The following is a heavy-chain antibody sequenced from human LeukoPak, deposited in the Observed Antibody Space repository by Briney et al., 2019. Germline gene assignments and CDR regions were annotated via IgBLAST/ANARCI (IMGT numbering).Heavy chain of an antibody. Sequence: GGSLRLSCAASGFSFSRYYMSWVRQTPGKALEWISYIPTSGISVQYADSVRGRFTASRDDAKNSLHLQMNSLRAEDTAVYYCARDARTVGITMIVVGFDYWGQGTLVTVSS. CDR1: GFSFSRYY. CDR2: IPTSGISV. D-gene: IGHD3-22*01. CDR3: ARDARTVGITMIVVGFDY. J-gene: IGHJ4*02. V-gene: IGHV3-11*04.